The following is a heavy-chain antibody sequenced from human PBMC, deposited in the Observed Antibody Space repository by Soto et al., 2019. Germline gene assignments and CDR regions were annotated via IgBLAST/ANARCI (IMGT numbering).Heavy chain of an antibody. Sequence: EVQLVESGGGLVKPGGSLRLSCAASGFTFSTYSMNWVRQAPGKGLEWVSSISSSSSYIYYADSVKGRFTISRDNAKNQLYLQMNSLSAEDTAVYYCAGYDSSGYYWPYYYYGMDVWGQGTTVTVSS. J-gene: IGHJ6*02. D-gene: IGHD3-22*01. CDR2: ISSSSSYI. CDR1: GFTFSTYS. CDR3: AGYDSSGYYWPYYYYGMDV. V-gene: IGHV3-21*06.